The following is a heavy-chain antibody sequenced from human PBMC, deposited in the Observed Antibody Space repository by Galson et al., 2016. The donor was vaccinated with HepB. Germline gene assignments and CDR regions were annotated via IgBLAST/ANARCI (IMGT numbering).Heavy chain of an antibody. Sequence: SLRLSCAASGFPFSVYSMHWVRQAPGKGLEWLAVISYDGGNKYYADSVKGRFTIPKDNSKNMLYLHMNSLRTEDTALYFCARRVDRRRDFDYWGQGTLVTVSS. V-gene: IGHV3-30-3*01. CDR2: ISYDGGNK. J-gene: IGHJ4*02. CDR3: ARRVDRRRDFDY. CDR1: GFPFSVYS.